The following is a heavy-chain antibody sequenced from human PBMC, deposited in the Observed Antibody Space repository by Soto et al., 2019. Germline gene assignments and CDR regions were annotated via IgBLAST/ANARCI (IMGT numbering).Heavy chain of an antibody. CDR1: GFTFSSYS. V-gene: IGHV3-21*04. CDR3: ARVAPGANWFDP. Sequence: GGSLRLSCAASGFTFSSYSMNWVRQAPGKGLEWVSSISSSSSYIYYADSVKGRFTISRDNAKNSLYLQMNSLRAEDTAVYYCARVAPGANWFDPWGQGTLVTVSS. CDR2: ISSSSSYI. D-gene: IGHD3-10*01. J-gene: IGHJ5*02.